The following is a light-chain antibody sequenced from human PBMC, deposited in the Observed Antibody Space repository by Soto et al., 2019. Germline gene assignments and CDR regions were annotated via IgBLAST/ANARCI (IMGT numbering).Light chain of an antibody. Sequence: EIVLTQSPGTLSLSPGDRATLSCRASQSVSSSYLAWYQQKPGQAPRLLIYGASSRATGIPDRFSGSGSGTDVTLTISRLEPEDFAVYYCQRYGSSPTFGGGTKVEIK. CDR2: GAS. CDR3: QRYGSSPT. V-gene: IGKV3-20*01. CDR1: QSVSSSY. J-gene: IGKJ4*01.